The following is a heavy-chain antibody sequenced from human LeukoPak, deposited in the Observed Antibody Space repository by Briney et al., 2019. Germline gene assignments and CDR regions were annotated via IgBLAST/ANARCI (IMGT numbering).Heavy chain of an antibody. V-gene: IGHV4-39*07. Sequence: SETLSLTCTVSGGSLNSSLYYWGWIRQSPGKGLEWIGSMDYSGRTFYNPSLKSRVTISVETSKKELSLWLTFVTAADTAVYFCARVTFYHYMDVWGKGTTVTVSS. D-gene: IGHD2/OR15-2a*01. CDR2: MDYSGRT. J-gene: IGHJ6*03. CDR1: GGSLNSSLYY. CDR3: ARVTFYHYMDV.